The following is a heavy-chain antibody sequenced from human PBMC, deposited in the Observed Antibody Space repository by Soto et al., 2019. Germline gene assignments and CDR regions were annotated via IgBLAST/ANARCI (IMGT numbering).Heavy chain of an antibody. CDR2: IIPLFGTP. D-gene: IGHD3-10*01. CDR3: ARDRDDYGSGSCYNRFDF. V-gene: IGHV1-69*01. J-gene: IGHJ4*02. CDR1: GGIFSTYA. Sequence: QVQLVQSGAEVKKPGSSVKVSCKASGGIFSTYAISWLRQAPGQGLEWMGGIIPLFGTPNYAQRFQGRVTITANGSTSTAYMELSRLRSEDTAVYYCARDRDDYGSGSCYNRFDFWGQGTLVTVSS.